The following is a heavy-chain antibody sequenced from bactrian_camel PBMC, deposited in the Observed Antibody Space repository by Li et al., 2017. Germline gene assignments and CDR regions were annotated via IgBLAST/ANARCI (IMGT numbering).Heavy chain of an antibody. CDR3: AADPWSNTCLNDDQYNY. D-gene: IGHD1*01. CDR1: GYPGATYC. J-gene: IGHJ4*01. Sequence: HVQLVESGGGSVQAGGSLRLSCVYRGYPGATYCMAWLRQGSGETREAVASIDVDGSTLYTDTVKGRLTISKDGTKDHVFLQMNDLKPEDTAMYYCAADPWSNTCLNDDQYNYWGQGTQVTVS. CDR2: IDVDGST. V-gene: IGHV3S9*01.